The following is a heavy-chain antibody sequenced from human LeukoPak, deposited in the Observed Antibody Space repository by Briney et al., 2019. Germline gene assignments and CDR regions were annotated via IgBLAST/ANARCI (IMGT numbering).Heavy chain of an antibody. CDR1: GFTFSGHW. CDR2: IRQDGSVK. V-gene: IGHV3-7*01. CDR3: SRWSHDSFGYYWISS. Sequence: GGSLRLSCAASGFTFSGHWMTWVRQAPGKGLQWVARIRQDGSVKYYVDSVQGRFIISRDNAMNSLYLQVNSLRAEDTAVYYCSRWSHDSFGYYWISSWGQGTVVTVSS. J-gene: IGHJ5*02. D-gene: IGHD3-22*01.